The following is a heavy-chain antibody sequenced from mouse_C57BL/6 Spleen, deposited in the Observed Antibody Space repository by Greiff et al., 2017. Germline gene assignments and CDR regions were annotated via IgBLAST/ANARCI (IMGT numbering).Heavy chain of an antibody. CDR1: GYSFTDYN. Sequence: EVQLQQSGPELVKPGASVKISCKASGYSFTDYNMNWVKQSNGKSLEWIGVINPSYGTTSYNQKFKGKATLTVDQSSSPAYMQLNSLTSEDSAVYYGAGACAYYNSSCAYWGQGTLVTVSA. J-gene: IGHJ3*01. D-gene: IGHD2-12*01. CDR2: INPSYGTT. CDR3: AGACAYYNSSCAY. V-gene: IGHV1-39*01.